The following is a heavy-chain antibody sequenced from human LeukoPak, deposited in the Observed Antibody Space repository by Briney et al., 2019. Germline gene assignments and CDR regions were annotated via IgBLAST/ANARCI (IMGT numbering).Heavy chain of an antibody. D-gene: IGHD2-2*01. V-gene: IGHV3-30*02. CDR1: GFTFRSYG. CDR3: AKDQCTRTSCDGYPGY. CDR2: IHFDGSTK. Sequence: PGGSLRLSCAASGFTFRSYGMHWVRQAPGKGLEGVAFIHFDGSTKYSGDSVKGRFTISRDNSKNTLYLQMNSLRPEDTAVYYCAKDQCTRTSCDGYPGYWGQGSLVTVSS. J-gene: IGHJ4*02.